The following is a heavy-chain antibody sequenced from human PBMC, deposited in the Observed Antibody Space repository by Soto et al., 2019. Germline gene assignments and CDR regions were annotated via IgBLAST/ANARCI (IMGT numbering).Heavy chain of an antibody. D-gene: IGHD2-2*01. J-gene: IGHJ6*02. CDR1: GYTFTNYD. CDR2: INPDSDNT. V-gene: IGHV1-8*01. CDR3: ARGRRYCTTTSCYPPALFPYGMDV. Sequence: QVQLVQSGAEVKKPGASVKVSCETSGYTFTNYDINWVRQAAGQGLERMGWINPDSDNTGYAQKFQGRDTMTRDTSIITAYMELNRLRSEDTAVYYCARGRRYCTTTSCYPPALFPYGMDVWGQGTTVTVSS.